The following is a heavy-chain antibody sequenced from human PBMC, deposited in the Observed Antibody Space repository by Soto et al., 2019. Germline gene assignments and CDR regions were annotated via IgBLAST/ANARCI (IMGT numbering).Heavy chain of an antibody. D-gene: IGHD6-13*01. J-gene: IGHJ3*02. V-gene: IGHV3-23*01. CDR2: ISGSGGTT. CDR1: GFTFSSYA. Sequence: EVQLLESGGGLVQPGGSLRLSCAASGFTFSSYAMSWVRQAPGKGLEWVSAISGSGGTTYYAGSVKGRFTFSRDYSKNRLYRQMHSLRAGDTAVYYCANSASGWFSAFDIWGQGTMVTVSS. CDR3: ANSASGWFSAFDI.